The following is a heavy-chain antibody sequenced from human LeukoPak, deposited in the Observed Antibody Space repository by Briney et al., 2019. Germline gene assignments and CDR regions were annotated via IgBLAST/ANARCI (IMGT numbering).Heavy chain of an antibody. Sequence: GGSLGLSCAASGFTVSSNYMSWVRQAPGKGLEWVSVTYSGGNTYYADSVKGRFTISRDNSKNTLYLQMNSLRAEDTAVYYCARAEADNRNILHAFDIWGQGTMVTVSS. V-gene: IGHV3-53*01. D-gene: IGHD1/OR15-1a*01. J-gene: IGHJ3*02. CDR1: GFTVSSNY. CDR3: ARAEADNRNILHAFDI. CDR2: TYSGGNT.